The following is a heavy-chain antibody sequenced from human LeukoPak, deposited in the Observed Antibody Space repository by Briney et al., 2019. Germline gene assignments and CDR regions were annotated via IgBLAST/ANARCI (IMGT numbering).Heavy chain of an antibody. D-gene: IGHD2-21*02. CDR3: ARDSGDWTVDY. CDR1: GYTFTSYY. J-gene: IGHJ4*02. CDR2: INPSGGTS. Sequence: ASVKVSCKASGYTFTSYYMHWVRQAPGQGLERMGIINPSGGTSNYAQKFQGRGTMTRDTSTSTDYLGLTSLRSEDTAVYYCARDSGDWTVDYWGQGTLVTVSS. V-gene: IGHV1-46*01.